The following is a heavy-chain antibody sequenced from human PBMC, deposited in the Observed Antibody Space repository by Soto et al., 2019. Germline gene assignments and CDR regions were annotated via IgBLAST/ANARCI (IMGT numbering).Heavy chain of an antibody. CDR1: GVPFSSYI. J-gene: IGHJ4*02. CDR2: ISSSSSYI. V-gene: IGHV3-21*01. D-gene: IGHD3-3*01. CDR3: ARGPSGFSSTYDY. Sequence: GGSLRLSCAASGVPFSSYIMNWVRQAPGKGLEWVSSISSSSSYIYYADSVKGRFTISRDNAKNSLYLQMNSLRAEDTAVYYCARGPSGFSSTYDYWGQGTLVTVSS.